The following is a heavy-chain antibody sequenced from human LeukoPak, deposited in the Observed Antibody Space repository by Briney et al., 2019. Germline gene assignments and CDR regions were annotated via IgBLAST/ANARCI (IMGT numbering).Heavy chain of an antibody. J-gene: IGHJ4*02. V-gene: IGHV3-7*01. Sequence: PGGSLRLSCAASGFTFSNSWMSWVREAPGKGLEWVANIKRDGSEKYYVDSVKGRFTISRDKAKGLLFLQMNSLRADDTAVYYCEGSAGYWGQGTLVTVPS. CDR2: IKRDGSEK. CDR1: GFTFSNSW. CDR3: EGSAGY.